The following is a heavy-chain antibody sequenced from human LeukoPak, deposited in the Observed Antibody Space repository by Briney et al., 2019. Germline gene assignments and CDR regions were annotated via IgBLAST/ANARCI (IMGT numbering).Heavy chain of an antibody. D-gene: IGHD3-22*01. CDR3: AKDRYYDSSGYGIFDY. J-gene: IGHJ4*02. Sequence: PGGSLRLSCAASGFTVSINYTNWVRQAPGKGLEWVSGISWNSGSIGYADSVKGRFTISRDNSKNTLYLQMNSLRAEDTAVYYCAKDRYYDSSGYGIFDYWGQGTLVTVSS. CDR1: GFTVSINY. V-gene: IGHV3-66*03. CDR2: ISWNSGSI.